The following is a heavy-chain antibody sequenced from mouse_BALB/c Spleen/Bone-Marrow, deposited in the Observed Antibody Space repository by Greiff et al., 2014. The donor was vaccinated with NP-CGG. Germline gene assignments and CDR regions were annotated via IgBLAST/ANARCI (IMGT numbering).Heavy chain of an antibody. J-gene: IGHJ2*02. CDR1: GYAFTNYL. V-gene: IGHV1-54*01. Sequence: QVQLQQSGAELVRPGTSVKVSCKASGYAFTNYLIEWVKQRPGQGLEWIGVINPGSDITNYNEKFKGKATLTADKSSSTAYMQLSSQTSGVSAVYFGAKRGYRYDVGPMDYWGQGTSLTVSS. CDR2: INPGSDIT. CDR3: AKRGYRYDVGPMDY. D-gene: IGHD2-14*01.